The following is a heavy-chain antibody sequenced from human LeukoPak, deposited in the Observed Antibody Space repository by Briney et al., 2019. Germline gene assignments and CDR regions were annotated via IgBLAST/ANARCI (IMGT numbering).Heavy chain of an antibody. J-gene: IGHJ3*02. CDR3: ARLSGYSYGYSTPTCDAFDI. Sequence: PGGSLRLSCAASGFTFSSYGMHWVRQAPGKGLEWVAFIRYDGSNKYYADSVKGRFTISRDNAKNSLYLQMNSLRAEDTAVYYCARLSGYSYGYSTPTCDAFDIWGQGTMVTVSS. V-gene: IGHV3-30*02. CDR2: IRYDGSNK. CDR1: GFTFSSYG. D-gene: IGHD5-18*01.